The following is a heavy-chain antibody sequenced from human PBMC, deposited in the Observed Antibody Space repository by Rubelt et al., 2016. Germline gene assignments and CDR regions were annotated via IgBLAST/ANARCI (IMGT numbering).Heavy chain of an antibody. D-gene: IGHD3-10*01. CDR3: ATSPKLEDAFDI. CDR1: GDSITTSNFY. V-gene: IGHV4-39*07. CDR2: IQYTGSA. Sequence: QLQLQESGPGLVKPSETLSLSCTVSGDSITTSNFYWGWIRQPPGKELEWLASIQYTGSAYYNPSLKSRVTISVDTSKNQFSRKLSSVTAAETAVYYCATSPKLEDAFDIWGQGTMVTVSS. J-gene: IGHJ3*02.